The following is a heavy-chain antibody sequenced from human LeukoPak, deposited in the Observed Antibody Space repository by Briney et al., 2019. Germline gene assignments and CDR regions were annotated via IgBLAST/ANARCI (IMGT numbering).Heavy chain of an antibody. CDR1: GGSVSSASQY. Sequence: SQTLSLTCTVSGGSVSSASQYWSWIRQPAGKGLEWIGRLYTSGGTNYNPSLRGRATISVDTSKNHFSLKLTSVTAAATPTYYCCTCIICCPPYYYYYMDVWGKGTSVTVSS. J-gene: IGHJ6*03. CDR3: CTCIICCPPYYYYYMDV. CDR2: LYTSGGT. V-gene: IGHV4-61*02. D-gene: IGHD3-16*01.